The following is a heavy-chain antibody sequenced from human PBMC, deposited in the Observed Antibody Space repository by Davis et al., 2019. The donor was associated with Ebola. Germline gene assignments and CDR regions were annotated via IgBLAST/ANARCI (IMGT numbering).Heavy chain of an antibody. Sequence: GESLKISCAASGFTFSSYSMNWVRQAPGKGLEWVSSISSSSSYIYYADSVKGRFTISRDNSKNTLNLQMNSLRAEDTAVYHCARAVQGVAATVPYYYYGMDVWGQGTTVTVSS. D-gene: IGHD6-25*01. V-gene: IGHV3-21*04. CDR2: ISSSSSYI. J-gene: IGHJ6*02. CDR1: GFTFSSYS. CDR3: ARAVQGVAATVPYYYYGMDV.